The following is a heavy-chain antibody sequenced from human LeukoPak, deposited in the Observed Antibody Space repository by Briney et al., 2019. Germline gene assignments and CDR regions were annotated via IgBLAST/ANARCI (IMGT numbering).Heavy chain of an antibody. V-gene: IGHV3-33*01. CDR1: GFSFSRFG. D-gene: IGHD1-1*01. J-gene: IGHJ3*01. CDR2: IWYDGSNT. CDR3: ARAPSTALGAFDV. Sequence: GGSLRLSCAASGFSFSRFGMHWVRQAPGKGLEWVALIWYDGSNTYHADSVKGRLTISRDNSKNMLHVQMNNLRAEDTAVYYCARAPSTALGAFDVWGQGTMVTVSS.